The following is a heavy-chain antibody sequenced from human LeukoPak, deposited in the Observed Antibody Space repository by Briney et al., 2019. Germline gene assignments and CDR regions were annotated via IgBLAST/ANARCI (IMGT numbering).Heavy chain of an antibody. Sequence: PGGSLRLSCAASGFTFSSYGMHWVRQAPGKGLEWVAFIRYDGSNKYYADSVKGRFTISRDNSKNTLYLQMNSLRAEDTAVYYCVKGVVSAFDIWGQGTMVTVSS. D-gene: IGHD2-21*01. J-gene: IGHJ3*02. CDR3: VKGVVSAFDI. V-gene: IGHV3-30*02. CDR1: GFTFSSYG. CDR2: IRYDGSNK.